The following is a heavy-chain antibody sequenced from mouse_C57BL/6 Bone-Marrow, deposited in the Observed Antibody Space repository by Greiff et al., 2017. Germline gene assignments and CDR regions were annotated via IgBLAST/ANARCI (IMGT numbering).Heavy chain of an antibody. CDR1: GYSFTSYY. J-gene: IGHJ2*01. Sequence: QVQLKESGPELVKPGASVKISCKASGYSFTSYYIHWVKQRPGQGLEWIGWIYPGSGNTKYNEKFKGKATLTGDTSSSTAYMQLSSLTSEDSAVYYCGRGGFDDWGQGTTLTVSA. V-gene: IGHV1-66*01. CDR3: GRGGFDD. CDR2: IYPGSGNT.